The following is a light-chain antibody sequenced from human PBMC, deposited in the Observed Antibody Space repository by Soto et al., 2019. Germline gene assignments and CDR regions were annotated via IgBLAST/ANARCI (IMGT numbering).Light chain of an antibody. Sequence: DSQKTQPPFSLPSSGGDRLTITSPASQGIRNDLGWYQQKPGKAPKRLIYAASSLQSGGPSRFSGSGSGTEFTLTISSLQPEDFATYYCLQHNSYPWTFGQGTKVDIK. CDR2: AAS. J-gene: IGKJ1*01. CDR1: QGIRND. V-gene: IGKV1-17*01. CDR3: LQHNSYPWT.